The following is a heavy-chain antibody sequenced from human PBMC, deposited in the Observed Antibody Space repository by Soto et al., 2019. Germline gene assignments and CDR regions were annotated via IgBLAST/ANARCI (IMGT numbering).Heavy chain of an antibody. Sequence: QVQLVQSGAEVKKPGASVKVSCKASGYTFTSYYMHWVRQAPGQGLEWMGIINPSGGSTSYAQKSQGRVTMPRDTSTSTVYMGLSSLRSEGTAVYYGARSYQDSSGQPIDYWGQGTLVAVSS. V-gene: IGHV1-46*01. CDR3: ARSYQDSSGQPIDY. D-gene: IGHD3-22*01. CDR1: GYTFTSYY. CDR2: INPSGGST. J-gene: IGHJ4*02.